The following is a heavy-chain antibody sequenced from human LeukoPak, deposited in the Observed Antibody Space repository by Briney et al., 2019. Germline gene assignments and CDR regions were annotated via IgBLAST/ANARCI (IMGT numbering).Heavy chain of an antibody. D-gene: IGHD5-18*01. CDR3: ARGKSLTRIHPYGHFDL. J-gene: IGHJ2*01. CDR2: IYHTGVT. V-gene: IGHV4-4*02. CDR1: GGSINSSYW. Sequence: SSETLSLTCAVSGGSINSSYWWNWVRQPPGKGLEWIGEIYHTGVTNYNSSLKNRVIISVDKSKNQFSLKLRPVNAADTAVYFCARGKSLTRIHPYGHFDLWGRGTLVTVSS.